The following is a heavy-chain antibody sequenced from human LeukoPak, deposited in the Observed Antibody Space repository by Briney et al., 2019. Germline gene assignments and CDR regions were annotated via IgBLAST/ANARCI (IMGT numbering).Heavy chain of an antibody. CDR3: ARAPYSSSWFYFDH. D-gene: IGHD6-13*01. CDR1: GFTFSTYA. CDR2: ISYDGTNK. Sequence: PGGSLRLSCAASGFTFSTYAMHWVRQAPGKGLEWVAFISYDGTNKYCADSVKGRFTISRDNSKNTLYLQMNSLRAEDTAVYYCARAPYSSSWFYFDHWGQGTLVTVSS. V-gene: IGHV3-30-3*01. J-gene: IGHJ4*01.